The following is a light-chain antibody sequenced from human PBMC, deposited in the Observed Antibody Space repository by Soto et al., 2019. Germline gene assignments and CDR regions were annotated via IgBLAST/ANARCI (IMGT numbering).Light chain of an antibody. V-gene: IGLV2-14*03. Sequence: QSVLTQPASVSGSPGQSITVSCTGTSSDLDYVSWYQQHPGKAPKLLIFDVNTRPSGVPDRFSASKTDNAASLTISGLQPEDVAHYYCSSYIHPSVFFGGGTKLTVL. CDR2: DVN. CDR1: SSDLDY. J-gene: IGLJ2*01. CDR3: SSYIHPSVF.